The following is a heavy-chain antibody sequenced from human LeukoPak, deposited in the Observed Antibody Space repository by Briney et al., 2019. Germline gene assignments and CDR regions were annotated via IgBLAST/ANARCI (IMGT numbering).Heavy chain of an antibody. Sequence: PGGSLRLSCAASGFTFSSYGMHWVRQAPGKGLEWVAVIWYDGSNKYYADSVKSRFTISRDNSKNTLYLQMNSLRAEDTAVYYCAKDLDGYGDHQFDYWGQGTLVTVSS. J-gene: IGHJ4*02. D-gene: IGHD4-17*01. CDR3: AKDLDGYGDHQFDY. CDR1: GFTFSSYG. V-gene: IGHV3-33*06. CDR2: IWYDGSNK.